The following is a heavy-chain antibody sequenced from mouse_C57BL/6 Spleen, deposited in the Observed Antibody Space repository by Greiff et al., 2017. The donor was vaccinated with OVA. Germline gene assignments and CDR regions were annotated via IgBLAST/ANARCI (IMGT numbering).Heavy chain of an antibody. CDR3: ARSPPIYYDYDGFAY. D-gene: IGHD2-4*01. CDR2: INPSTGGT. V-gene: IGHV1-43*01. CDR1: GYSFTGYY. J-gene: IGHJ3*01. Sequence: VQLQQSGPELVKPGASVKISCKASGYSFTGYYMHWVKQSSEKSLEWIGEINPSTGGTSYNQKFKGKATLTVDKSSSTAYMQLKSLTSEDSAVYYCARSPPIYYDYDGFAYWGQGTLVTVSA.